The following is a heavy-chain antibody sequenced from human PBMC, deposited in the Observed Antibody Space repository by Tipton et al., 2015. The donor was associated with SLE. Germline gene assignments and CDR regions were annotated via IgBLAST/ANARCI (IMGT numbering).Heavy chain of an antibody. CDR2: IYYSGTT. D-gene: IGHD4/OR15-4a*01. Sequence: GLVKPSETLSLTCTVSGGSISGYYWSWIRQPPGKGLEWIGSIYYSGTTYYNPSLKSRVTISVHTSKTQFSLKLSSVTAADTAVYYCARIDTAGCANSFDYWGQGTLVTVSS. V-gene: IGHV4-59*05. J-gene: IGHJ4*02. CDR3: ARIDTAGCANSFDY. CDR1: GGSISGYY.